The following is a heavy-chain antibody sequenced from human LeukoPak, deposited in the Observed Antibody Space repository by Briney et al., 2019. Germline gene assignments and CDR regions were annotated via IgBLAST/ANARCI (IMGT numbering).Heavy chain of an antibody. V-gene: IGHV3-23*01. Sequence: GGSLRLSCAASGFTFSNYAMSWVRQAPGKGLEWVSAFSGSGGSTYYADSVKSRFAISRDSSKNTLYLQMNSLRAEDTAVYYCAKDVGYCSSTTCYKPFDYWGQGTLVTVSS. D-gene: IGHD2-2*02. CDR3: AKDVGYCSSTTCYKPFDY. J-gene: IGHJ4*02. CDR1: GFTFSNYA. CDR2: FSGSGGST.